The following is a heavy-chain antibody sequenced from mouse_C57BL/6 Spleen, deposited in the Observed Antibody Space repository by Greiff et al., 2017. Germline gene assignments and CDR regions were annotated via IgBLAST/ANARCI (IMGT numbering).Heavy chain of an antibody. CDR2: IDPSDSYT. CDR1: GYTFTSYW. D-gene: IGHD1-1*01. V-gene: IGHV1-69*01. J-gene: IGHJ2*01. CDR3: ARSDTTGYDFDD. Sequence: QVQLQQPGAELVMPGASVKLSCKASGYTFTSYWMHWVKQRPGQGLEWIGDIDPSDSYTNYNQKFKGKSTLTVDKSSSTAYMQLSSLTSEDSAVYYCARSDTTGYDFDDWGQGTTLTVSS.